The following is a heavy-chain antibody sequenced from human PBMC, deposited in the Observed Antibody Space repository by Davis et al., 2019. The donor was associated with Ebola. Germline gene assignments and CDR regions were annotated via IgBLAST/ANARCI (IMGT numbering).Heavy chain of an antibody. Sequence: PGGSLRLSCAASGFTVSSNYMSWVRQAPGKGLEWVSVIYSGGSTYYADSVKGRFTISRENAKNSLYLQMNSLRAEDTAVYYCARGGYCSSTSCRNYYGMDVWGQGTTVTVSS. CDR2: IYSGGST. CDR1: GFTVSSNY. CDR3: ARGGYCSSTSCRNYYGMDV. J-gene: IGHJ6*02. V-gene: IGHV3-53*01. D-gene: IGHD2-2*01.